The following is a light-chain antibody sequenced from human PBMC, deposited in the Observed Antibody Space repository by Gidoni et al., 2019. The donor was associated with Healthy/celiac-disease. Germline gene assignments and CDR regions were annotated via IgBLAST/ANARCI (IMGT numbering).Light chain of an antibody. V-gene: IGKV2-28*01. J-gene: IGKJ1*01. Sequence: DIVMTQSPLSLPVTPGEPASISCRSSQSLLHRNGYNYLDWYLQKPVQSPQLLIYLGSNRASGVPDRFSGSGSGTDFTLKISRVEAEDVGVYYCMQALQTRTFGQGTKVEIK. CDR3: MQALQTRT. CDR1: QSLLHRNGYNY. CDR2: LGS.